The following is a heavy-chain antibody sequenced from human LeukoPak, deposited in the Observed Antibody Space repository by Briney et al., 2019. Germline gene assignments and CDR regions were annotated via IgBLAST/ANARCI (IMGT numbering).Heavy chain of an antibody. D-gene: IGHD5-12*01. CDR3: ARARGWNWFDP. CDR2: INSDGSST. V-gene: IGHV3-74*01. CDR1: GFTFSNYW. J-gene: IGHJ5*02. Sequence: PGGSLRLSCAASGFTFSNYWMHWVRQAPGKGLVWVSRINSDGSSTTCADSVKGRFTISRDNAKNTLYLQMNSLRAEDTAVYYCARARGWNWFDPWGQGTLVTVSS.